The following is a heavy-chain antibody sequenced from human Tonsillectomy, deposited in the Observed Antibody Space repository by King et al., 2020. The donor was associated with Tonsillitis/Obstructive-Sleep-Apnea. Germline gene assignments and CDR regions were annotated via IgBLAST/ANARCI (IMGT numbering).Heavy chain of an antibody. CDR1: GYTFTNYW. D-gene: IGHD1-1*01. CDR2: MYAGDSDA. V-gene: IGHV5-51*01. Sequence: VQLVESGAEVKKPGESLKISCLGSGYTFTNYWIAWVRQMPGKGLESMGIMYAGDSDARYSPAFHGQITFSADRSVNTANLQWSSLKASDTAIYYCARVGRPDLGGNAPGIQFHYMDVWGKGTTVTVSS. J-gene: IGHJ6*03. CDR3: ARVGRPDLGGNAPGIQFHYMDV.